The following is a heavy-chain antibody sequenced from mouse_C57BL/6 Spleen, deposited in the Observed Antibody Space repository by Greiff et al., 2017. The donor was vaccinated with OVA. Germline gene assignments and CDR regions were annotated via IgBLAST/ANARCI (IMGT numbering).Heavy chain of an antibody. J-gene: IGHJ3*01. CDR2: ISDGGSYT. Sequence: EVQLVESGGGLVKPGGSLKLSCAASGFTFSSYAMSWVRQTPEKRLEWVATISDGGSYTYYPDNVKGRFTISRDNAKNNLYLQMSHLKSEDTAMYYCAREGGYDYAGTWFAYWGQGTLVTVSA. V-gene: IGHV5-4*01. CDR3: AREGGYDYAGTWFAY. CDR1: GFTFSSYA. D-gene: IGHD2-4*01.